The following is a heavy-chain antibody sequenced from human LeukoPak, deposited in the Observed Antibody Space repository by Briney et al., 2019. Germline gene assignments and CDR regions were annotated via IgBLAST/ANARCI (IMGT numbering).Heavy chain of an antibody. CDR1: GGSISSSSYY. J-gene: IGHJ3*02. CDR3: ARGGTTVTLTGAFDI. V-gene: IGHV4-39*07. CDR2: IYYSGST. D-gene: IGHD4-17*01. Sequence: SETLSLTCTVSGGSISSSSYYWGWIRQPPGKGLEWIGSIYYSGSTYYNPSLKSRVTISVDTSKNQFSLKLSSVTAADTAVYYCARGGTTVTLTGAFDIWGQGTMVTVSS.